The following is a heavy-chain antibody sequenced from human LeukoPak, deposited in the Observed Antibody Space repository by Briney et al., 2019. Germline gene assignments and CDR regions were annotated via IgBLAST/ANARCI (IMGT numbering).Heavy chain of an antibody. CDR2: TYFRSKWYN. CDR3: ANFYLDN. CDR1: GGTVSSNSAA. Sequence: SQTLSLTCAISGGTVSSNSAAWNWLRQSPSRGLEWLGRTYFRSKWYNDYAESVKGRISINPDTSKNQFSLQLNSVNPEDTAVYYCANFYLDNWSQGSLVTVSS. V-gene: IGHV6-1*01. J-gene: IGHJ4*02. D-gene: IGHD2/OR15-2a*01.